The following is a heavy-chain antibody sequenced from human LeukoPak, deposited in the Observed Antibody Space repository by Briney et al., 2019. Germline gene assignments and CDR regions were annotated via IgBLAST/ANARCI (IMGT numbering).Heavy chain of an antibody. CDR3: ARGESEEWIQLWLLSDWFDP. CDR1: GGSISSGGYY. CDR2: IYYSGST. V-gene: IGHV4-31*03. J-gene: IGHJ5*02. D-gene: IGHD5-18*01. Sequence: SETLSLTCTVSGGSISSGGYYWSWIRQHPGKGLEWIGYIYYSGSTYYNPSLKSRVTISVDTSKNQFSLKLSSVTAADTAVYYCARGESEEWIQLWLLSDWFDPWGQGTLVTVSS.